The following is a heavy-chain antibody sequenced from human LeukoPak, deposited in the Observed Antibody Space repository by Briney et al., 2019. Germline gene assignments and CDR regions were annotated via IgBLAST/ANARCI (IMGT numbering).Heavy chain of an antibody. CDR3: ARDASGDSYYYYYMDV. CDR2: ISSSSSTI. Sequence: GGSLRLSCAASGFTFSSYSMNWVRQAPGKGLELVSYISSSSSTIYYADSVKGRFTISRDNAKNSLYLQMNSLRAEDTAVYYCARDASGDSYYYYYMDVWGKGTTVTVSS. V-gene: IGHV3-48*01. CDR1: GFTFSSYS. D-gene: IGHD4-17*01. J-gene: IGHJ6*03.